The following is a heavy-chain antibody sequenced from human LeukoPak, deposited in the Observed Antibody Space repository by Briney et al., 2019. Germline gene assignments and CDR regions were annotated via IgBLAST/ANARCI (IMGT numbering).Heavy chain of an antibody. CDR1: GFTFSSYE. Sequence: GGSLRLSCAASGFTFSSYEMNWVRQAPGKGLEWVSYISSSGNTIYYADSVKGRFTISRDNAKNSLYLQMNSLRAEDTAVYYCGGVGIHLLGAFDIWGQGTMVTVSS. J-gene: IGHJ3*02. CDR2: ISSSGNTI. D-gene: IGHD5-18*01. V-gene: IGHV3-48*03. CDR3: GGVGIHLLGAFDI.